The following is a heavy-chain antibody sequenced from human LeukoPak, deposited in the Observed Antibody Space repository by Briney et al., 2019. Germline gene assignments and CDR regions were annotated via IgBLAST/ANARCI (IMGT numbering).Heavy chain of an antibody. D-gene: IGHD2-21*02. Sequence: SETLSLTCTVSGGSISSYYWTWIRQPPGEGPEWIGYIYYSGSTNYNPSLKSRVTISVDTSKNQFSLKLTSVTAADTAVYYCARDGRVVTAGGYGMDVWGQGTTVIVSS. J-gene: IGHJ6*02. CDR3: ARDGRVVTAGGYGMDV. CDR1: GGSISSYY. V-gene: IGHV4-59*01. CDR2: IYYSGST.